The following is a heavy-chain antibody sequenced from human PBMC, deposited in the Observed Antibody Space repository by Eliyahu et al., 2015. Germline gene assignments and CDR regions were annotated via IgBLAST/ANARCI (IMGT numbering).Heavy chain of an antibody. Sequence: EVQLLESGGGLVQPGGSLRLSCXASGFTFXSYAXSWVRQAPGKGLEWVSAISGXGGSTYYADSVKGRFTISRDNSKNTLYLQMNSLRAEDTAVYYCATLEGRLNYYDSSGYSPAFDYWGQGTLVTVSS. CDR1: GFTFXSYA. V-gene: IGHV3-23*01. CDR2: ISGXGGST. CDR3: ATLEGRLNYYDSSGYSPAFDY. D-gene: IGHD3-22*01. J-gene: IGHJ4*02.